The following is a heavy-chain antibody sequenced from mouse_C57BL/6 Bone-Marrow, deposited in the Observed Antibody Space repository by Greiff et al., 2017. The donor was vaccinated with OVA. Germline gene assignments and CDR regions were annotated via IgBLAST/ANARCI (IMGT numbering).Heavy chain of an antibody. D-gene: IGHD1-1*01. CDR2: IDPENGDT. J-gene: IGHJ2*01. CDR3: TTGGVVDFDY. Sequence: ESGAELVRPGASVKLSCTASGFNIKDDYMHWVKQRPEQGLEWIGWIDPENGDTEYASKFQGKATITADTSSNTAYLQLSSLTSEDTAVYYCTTGGVVDFDYWGQGTTLTVSS. V-gene: IGHV14-4*01. CDR1: GFNIKDDY.